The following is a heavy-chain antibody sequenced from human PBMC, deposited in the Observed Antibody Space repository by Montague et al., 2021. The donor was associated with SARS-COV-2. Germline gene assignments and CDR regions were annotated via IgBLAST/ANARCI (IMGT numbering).Heavy chain of an antibody. CDR2: INYSGST. D-gene: IGHD2-15*01. CDR3: ARNLVVHYWYGMDV. J-gene: IGHJ6*02. Sequence: SETLSLTCTVAGGSISSYYWNWTRQPPGKGLEWIGYINYSGSTNYNPSLKSRVTISVDTSKNQFSLNLSSVTAADTAVYYCARNLVVHYWYGMDVWGQGTTVTVSS. CDR1: GGSISSYY. V-gene: IGHV4-59*01.